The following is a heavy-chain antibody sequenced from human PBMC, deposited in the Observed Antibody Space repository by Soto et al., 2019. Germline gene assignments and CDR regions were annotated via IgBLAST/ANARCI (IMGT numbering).Heavy chain of an antibody. V-gene: IGHV3-23*01. D-gene: IGHD1-26*01. CDR3: AKDQAPVKDSGSHYVYFQH. CDR1: GFTFSSYA. CDR2: ISGSGGST. J-gene: IGHJ1*01. Sequence: GGSLRLSCAASGFTFSSYAMSWVRQAPGKGLEWVSAISGSGGSTYYADSVKGRFTISRDNSKNTLYLQMNSLRAEDTAVYYCAKDQAPVKDSGSHYVYFQHWGQGTLVIVSS.